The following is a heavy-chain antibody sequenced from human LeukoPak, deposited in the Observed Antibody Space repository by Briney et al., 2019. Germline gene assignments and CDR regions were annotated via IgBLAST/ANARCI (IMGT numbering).Heavy chain of an antibody. CDR1: GFTFSSYS. Sequence: GGSLRLSCAASGFTFSSYSMNWVRQAPGKGLEWVSSISSSSSYIYYADSVKGRFTISRDNAKNSLYLQMNSLRAEDTAVYYCARDYRGSGSFYYYGMDVWGQGTTVTVSS. D-gene: IGHD3-10*01. CDR2: ISSSSSYI. J-gene: IGHJ6*02. CDR3: ARDYRGSGSFYYYGMDV. V-gene: IGHV3-21*01.